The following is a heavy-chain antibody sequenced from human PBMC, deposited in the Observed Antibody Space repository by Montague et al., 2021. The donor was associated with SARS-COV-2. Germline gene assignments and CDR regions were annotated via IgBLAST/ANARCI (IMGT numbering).Heavy chain of an antibody. CDR3: AREGLYYDFWNHYYTKALDY. D-gene: IGHD3-3*01. CDR2: IKQDGSEK. CDR1: GFTFSSFW. J-gene: IGHJ4*02. Sequence: SLRLSCAASGFTFSSFWMSWVRQAPGKGLEWVANIKQDGSEKYYVDSVKGRFTISKDNAENSLYLQMNILRAEDTAVYYCAREGLYYDFWNHYYTKALDYWGQGTLVTVSS. V-gene: IGHV3-7*01.